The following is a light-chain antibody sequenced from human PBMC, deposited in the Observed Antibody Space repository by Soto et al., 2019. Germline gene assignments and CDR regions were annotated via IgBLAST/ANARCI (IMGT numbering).Light chain of an antibody. CDR1: QSVSSY. J-gene: IGKJ1*01. CDR2: DAS. Sequence: EIVLTQSPATLSLSPGERATLSCRASQSVSSYLAWYQQKPGQAPRLLIYDASTRATGIPARFSRSGSGTDFTLTITSLEPEDFAVYYCQQRSNWPPTFGQGTKVEIK. V-gene: IGKV3-11*01. CDR3: QQRSNWPPT.